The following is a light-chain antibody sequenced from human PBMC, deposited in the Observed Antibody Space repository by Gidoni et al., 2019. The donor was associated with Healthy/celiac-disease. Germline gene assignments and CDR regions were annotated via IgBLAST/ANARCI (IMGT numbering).Light chain of an antibody. Sequence: IQMTQSPFSLSASVGDRVTITCRASQGISNSLSWYQQKPGKAPKLLLYAASRLESGVPSRFSGRGSGTDYTLTISSLQPEDFATYYCQQYYRTPFTFGPGTKVDIK. CDR1: QGISNS. CDR3: QQYYRTPFT. CDR2: AAS. V-gene: IGKV1-NL1*01. J-gene: IGKJ3*01.